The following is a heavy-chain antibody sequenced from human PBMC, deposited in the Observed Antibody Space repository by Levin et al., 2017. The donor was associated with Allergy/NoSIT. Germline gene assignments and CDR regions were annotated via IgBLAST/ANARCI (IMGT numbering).Heavy chain of an antibody. V-gene: IGHV3-30*18. Sequence: SGGSLRLSCAASGFTFSSYGMHWVRQAPGKGLEWVAVISYDGSNKYYADSVKGRFTISRDNSKNTLYLQMNSLRAEDTAVYYCAKDSSFWGGYFDYWGQGTLVTVSS. CDR2: ISYDGSNK. CDR1: GFTFSSYG. D-gene: IGHD3-16*01. J-gene: IGHJ4*02. CDR3: AKDSSFWGGYFDY.